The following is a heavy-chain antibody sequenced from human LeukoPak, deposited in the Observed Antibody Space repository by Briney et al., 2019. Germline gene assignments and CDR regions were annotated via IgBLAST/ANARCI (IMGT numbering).Heavy chain of an antibody. J-gene: IGHJ6*02. V-gene: IGHV1-2*02. CDR2: INPNSGGT. CDR3: ARAFAEMAPGDYYGMDV. Sequence: GASVKVSCKASGYTFTGYYMHWVRQAPGQGLEGMGWINPNSGGTNYAQKFQGRVTMTRDTSISTAYMELSRLRSDDTAVYYCARAFAEMAPGDYYGMDVWGQGTTVTVSS. D-gene: IGHD5-24*01. CDR1: GYTFTGYY.